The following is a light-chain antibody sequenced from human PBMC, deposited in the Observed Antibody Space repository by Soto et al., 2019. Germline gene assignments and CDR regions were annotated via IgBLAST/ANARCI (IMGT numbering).Light chain of an antibody. CDR3: QSYDTSLSGSGV. J-gene: IGLJ2*01. CDR2: GNN. Sequence: QSVLTQPPSVSWAPGQRVTISCTGSSSNIGAGYDVHWYQHLPGTAPKLLIYGNNNRPSGVPDRFSGSKSGTSASLAITGLQAEDEADYYCQSYDTSLSGSGVFGGGTKVTAL. CDR1: SSNIGAGYD. V-gene: IGLV1-40*01.